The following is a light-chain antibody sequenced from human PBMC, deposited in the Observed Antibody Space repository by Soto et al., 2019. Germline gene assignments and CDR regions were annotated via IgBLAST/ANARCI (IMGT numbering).Light chain of an antibody. CDR2: GAS. CDR3: QHYSPSLVT. J-gene: IGKJ5*01. Sequence: EILLTQSPDSLYLSPGERATLSCRASQSVNSYHVAWYQQKPGQAPRLLIYGASSRVYGLPERFSGSGSETAYTLTINSLAPEDFAVYYCQHYSPSLVTFGQGTRLEIK. V-gene: IGKV3-20*01. CDR1: QSVNSYH.